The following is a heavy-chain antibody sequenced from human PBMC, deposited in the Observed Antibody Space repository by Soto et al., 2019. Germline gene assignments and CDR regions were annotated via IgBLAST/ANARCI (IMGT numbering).Heavy chain of an antibody. J-gene: IGHJ4*02. CDR2: INHSGST. CDR3: ARDKITGLFDY. V-gene: IGHV4-34*01. Sequence: QVQLQQWGAGLLKPSETLSLTCAVYGGSFSGYYWTWIRQPPGTGLEWIGEINHSGSTNYNPSLKSRVTISVETSKNQFSLKMTSVTAADTAVYYCARDKITGLFDYWGQGILVTVSS. D-gene: IGHD2-8*02. CDR1: GGSFSGYY.